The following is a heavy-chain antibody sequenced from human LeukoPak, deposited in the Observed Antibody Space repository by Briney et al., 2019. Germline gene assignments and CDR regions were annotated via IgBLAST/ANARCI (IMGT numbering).Heavy chain of an antibody. CDR3: ARDGCSGGSCHGIDY. Sequence: PGGSLRLSCAASGFTFSSYGMHWVRQAPGKGLEWVAVIWYDGSDKYYADSVKGRFTISRDNSKNTLYLQMNSLRAEDTAVYYCARDGCSGGSCHGIDYWGQGTLVTVSS. CDR1: GFTFSSYG. V-gene: IGHV3-33*01. CDR2: IWYDGSDK. J-gene: IGHJ4*02. D-gene: IGHD2-15*01.